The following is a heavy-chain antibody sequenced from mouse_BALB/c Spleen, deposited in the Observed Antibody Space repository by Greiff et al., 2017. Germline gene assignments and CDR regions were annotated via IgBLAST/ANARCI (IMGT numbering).Heavy chain of an antibody. D-gene: IGHD4-1*01. CDR1: GFTFSSFG. CDR2: ISSGSSTI. V-gene: IGHV5-17*02. CDR3: ARSLTAMDY. J-gene: IGHJ4*01. Sequence: EVQLVESGGGLVQPGGSRKLSCAASGFTFSSFGMHWVRQAPEKGLEWVAYISSGSSTIYYADTVKGRFTISRDNPKNTLFLQMTSLRSEDTAMYYCARSLTAMDYWGQGTSVTVSS.